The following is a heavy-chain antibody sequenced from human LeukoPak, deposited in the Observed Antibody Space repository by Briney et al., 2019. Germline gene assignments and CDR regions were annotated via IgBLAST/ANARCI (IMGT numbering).Heavy chain of an antibody. V-gene: IGHV4-39*01. D-gene: IGHD1-26*01. CDR2: IHYSGST. Sequence: SETLSLTCTVSGGSISSSSYYWGWIRQPPGKWLEWIGRIHYSGSTYYNPSLKSRVTISVDTSKNQFSLKLSSVTAADTAVYYCARHLYSGSYYTPFSVPDYWGQGTLVTVSS. J-gene: IGHJ4*02. CDR3: ARHLYSGSYYTPFSVPDY. CDR1: GGSISSSSYY.